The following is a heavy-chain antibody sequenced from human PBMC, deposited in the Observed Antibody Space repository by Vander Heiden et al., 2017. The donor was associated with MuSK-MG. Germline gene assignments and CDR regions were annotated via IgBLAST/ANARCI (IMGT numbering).Heavy chain of an antibody. J-gene: IGHJ4*02. D-gene: IGHD6-19*01. CDR1: GFTFSSYS. Sequence: EVQLVESGGGLVKPGGSLRLSCAASGFTFSSYSMNWVRQAQGKGLEWVSSISSSSSYIYYVDSVKGRFTISRDNAKNSLHLQMNSLRAEDTAVYYCARWEVAGFDYWGQGTLVTVSS. V-gene: IGHV3-21*01. CDR3: ARWEVAGFDY. CDR2: ISSSSSYI.